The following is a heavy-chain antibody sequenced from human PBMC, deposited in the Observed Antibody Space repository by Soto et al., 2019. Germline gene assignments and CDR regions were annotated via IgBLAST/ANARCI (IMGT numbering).Heavy chain of an antibody. CDR2: INHILST. CDR3: AREKITGLFDY. CDR1: GGSFSGYY. Sequence: SETLSLTCAVYGGSFSGYYWSWIRQPPVNGLEFIGEINHILSTNYNPSLKSRFTISLYTSKNHFSLKLISVTAADTAVYYCAREKITGLFDYWGQGTLVTVSS. J-gene: IGHJ4*02. D-gene: IGHD1-1*01. V-gene: IGHV4-34*01.